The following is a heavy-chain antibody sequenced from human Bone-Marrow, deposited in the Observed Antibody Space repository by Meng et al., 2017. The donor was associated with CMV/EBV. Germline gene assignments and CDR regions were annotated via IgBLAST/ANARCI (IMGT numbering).Heavy chain of an antibody. CDR2: ISAYNGNT. CDR1: GYTFTSYG. D-gene: IGHD3-10*01. Sequence: ASVKVSCKASGYTFTSYGISWVRQAPGQGLEWMGWISAYNGNTNYAQKLQGRVTMTTDTSTSTAYMELSSLRSEDTAVYYCATDPSPGGRYWYFDLWGRGTLVTVSS. V-gene: IGHV1-18*01. J-gene: IGHJ2*01. CDR3: ATDPSPGGRYWYFDL.